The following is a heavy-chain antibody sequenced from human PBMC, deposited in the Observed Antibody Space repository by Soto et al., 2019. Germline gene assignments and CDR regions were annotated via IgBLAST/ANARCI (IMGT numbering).Heavy chain of an antibody. D-gene: IGHD5-18*01. CDR3: ARGDTAMARHYYYGMDV. CDR1: GGTFSSYA. CDR2: IIPIFGTA. J-gene: IGHJ6*02. V-gene: IGHV1-69*13. Sequence: SVKVSCKASGGTFSSYAISWVRQAPGQGLEWMGGIIPIFGTANYAQKFQGRVTITADESTSTAYMELSSLRSEDTAVYYCARGDTAMARHYYYGMDVWGQGTTVTVSS.